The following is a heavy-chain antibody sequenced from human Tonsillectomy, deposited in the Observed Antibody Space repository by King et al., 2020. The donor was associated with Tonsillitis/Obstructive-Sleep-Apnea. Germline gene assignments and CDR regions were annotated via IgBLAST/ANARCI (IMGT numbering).Heavy chain of an antibody. V-gene: IGHV3-66*01. Sequence: VQLVESGGGLVQPGGSLRLSCAASGFTVSSNYMSWVRQAPGKGLEWVSVIYSGGSTYYADSVKGRFTISRDHSKNTLYLQMNSLRAEDTAVYYCARDDIAAAGTDYWGQGTLVTVSS. CDR3: ARDDIAAAGTDY. J-gene: IGHJ4*02. D-gene: IGHD6-13*01. CDR1: GFTVSSNY. CDR2: IYSGGST.